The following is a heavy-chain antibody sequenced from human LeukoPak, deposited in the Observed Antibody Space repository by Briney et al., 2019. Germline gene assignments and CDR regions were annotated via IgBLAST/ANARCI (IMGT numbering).Heavy chain of an antibody. CDR2: IYYSGST. D-gene: IGHD3-10*01. Sequence: SETLSLTCTVSGGSISSSSYYWGWIRQPPGKGLGWIGSIYYSGSTYYNPSLKSRVTISVDTSKKQFSLKLSSVTAADTAVYYCARETPYGSGSYPFDYWGQGILVTVSS. J-gene: IGHJ4*02. V-gene: IGHV4-39*07. CDR1: GGSISSSSYY. CDR3: ARETPYGSGSYPFDY.